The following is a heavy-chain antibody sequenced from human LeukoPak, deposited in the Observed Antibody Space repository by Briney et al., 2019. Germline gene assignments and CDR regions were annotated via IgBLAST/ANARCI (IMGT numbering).Heavy chain of an antibody. Sequence: GGSLRLSCAGSGFTFSSYGMSRVRQAPGKGLEWVSAISGSGGSTYYADSVKGRFTISRDNSKNTLYLQMNSLRAEDTAVYYCARRNSYNFYFDYWGQGTLVTVSS. CDR3: ARRNSYNFYFDY. J-gene: IGHJ4*02. D-gene: IGHD5-18*01. V-gene: IGHV3-23*01. CDR1: GFTFSSYG. CDR2: ISGSGGST.